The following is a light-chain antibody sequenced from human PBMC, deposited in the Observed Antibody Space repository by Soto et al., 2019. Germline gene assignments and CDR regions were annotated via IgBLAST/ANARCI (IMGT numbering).Light chain of an antibody. CDR3: QQYNNWSPPICT. V-gene: IGKV3-15*01. Sequence: EIVMTQSPATLSVSPGERATLSCRASQSVSSNLAWYQQKPGQAPRLLIYGASTRATGIPARFSGSWSGTEFTLTISSLQSEDFAVYYCQQYNNWSPPICTFGPGTKVDI. CDR2: GAS. CDR1: QSVSSN. J-gene: IGKJ3*01.